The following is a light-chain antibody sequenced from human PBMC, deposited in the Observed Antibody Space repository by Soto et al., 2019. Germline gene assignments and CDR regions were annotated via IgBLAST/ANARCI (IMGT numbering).Light chain of an antibody. CDR3: QHYNDYYWP. V-gene: IGKV1-5*03. CDR2: GTS. CDR1: QSISIW. J-gene: IGKJ1*01. Sequence: DIHMTQSPSTLSASVGDRVTITCRASQSISIWLAWYQQKPGRAPNLLIYGTSSLESGVPSRFSGSGSGTEFTLAISSLQPDDFATYYCQHYNDYYWPFGQGTKVEIK.